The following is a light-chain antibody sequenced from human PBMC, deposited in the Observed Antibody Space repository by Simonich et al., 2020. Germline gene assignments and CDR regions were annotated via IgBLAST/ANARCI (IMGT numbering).Light chain of an antibody. V-gene: IGLV2-14*03. CDR1: SSDVGGYNY. Sequence: QSALTQPASVSGSPGQSITISCTGTSSDVGGYNYVSWYQQHPGKAPKLMIYDVINRPSGVSNRCSGSKSGNTASLTISGLQAEDEADDYCSSYTSSSTPHVVFGGGTKLTVL. CDR3: SSYTSSSTPHVV. J-gene: IGLJ2*01. CDR2: DVI.